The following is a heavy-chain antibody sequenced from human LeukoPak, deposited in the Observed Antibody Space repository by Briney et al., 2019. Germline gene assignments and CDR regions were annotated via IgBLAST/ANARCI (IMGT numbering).Heavy chain of an antibody. D-gene: IGHD6-13*01. V-gene: IGHV1-69*05. J-gene: IGHJ4*02. CDR2: IIPIFGTA. CDR1: GGTFSSYA. CDR3: ARGKDSSSWDFDY. Sequence: GASVKVSCKASGGTFSSYAISWVRQAPGQGLEWMGGIIPIFGTANYAQKFQGRVTITTDESTSTAYMELSSLRSEGTAVYYCARGKDSSSWDFDYWGQGTLVTVSS.